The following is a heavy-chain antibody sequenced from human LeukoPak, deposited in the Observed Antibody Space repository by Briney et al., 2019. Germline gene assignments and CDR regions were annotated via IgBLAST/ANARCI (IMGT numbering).Heavy chain of an antibody. J-gene: IGHJ4*02. V-gene: IGHV1-2*02. D-gene: IGHD2-2*01. CDR3: ARAGVVPAAMPFDY. CDR2: INPNSGGT. Sequence: GASVKVSCKASGYTFIGYYMHWVRQAPGQGLEWMGWINPNSGGTNYAQKFQGRVTMTRDTSISTAYMELSRLRSDDTAVYYCARAGVVPAAMPFDYWGQGTLVTVSS. CDR1: GYTFIGYY.